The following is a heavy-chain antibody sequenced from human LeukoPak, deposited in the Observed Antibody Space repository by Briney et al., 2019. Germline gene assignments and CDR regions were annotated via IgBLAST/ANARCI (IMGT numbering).Heavy chain of an antibody. V-gene: IGHV4-39*07. J-gene: IGHJ5*02. Sequence: SETLSLTCTVSGGSISSSSYYWGWIRQPPGKGLEWIGSIYYSGSTYYNPSLKGRVTISADTSKNQFSLKLSSVTAADTAVYYCARDAYSSGWYRGGFDPWGQGTLVTVSS. D-gene: IGHD6-19*01. CDR1: GGSISSSSYY. CDR3: ARDAYSSGWYRGGFDP. CDR2: IYYSGST.